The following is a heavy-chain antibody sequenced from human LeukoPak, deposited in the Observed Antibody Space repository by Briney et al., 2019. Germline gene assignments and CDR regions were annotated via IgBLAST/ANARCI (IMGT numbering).Heavy chain of an antibody. CDR3: ARAASDYDILTGYSHTRFDY. V-gene: IGHV3-74*01. J-gene: IGHJ4*02. D-gene: IGHD3-9*01. Sequence: GGSLRLSCAASGFTLSSYWMHWVRQAPGKGLVWLSRINTDGSRTNYADSVKGRFTIARDKAKPTLYLQMNSLRAEDTAVYYCARAASDYDILTGYSHTRFDYWGQGTLVTVSS. CDR1: GFTLSSYW. CDR2: INTDGSRT.